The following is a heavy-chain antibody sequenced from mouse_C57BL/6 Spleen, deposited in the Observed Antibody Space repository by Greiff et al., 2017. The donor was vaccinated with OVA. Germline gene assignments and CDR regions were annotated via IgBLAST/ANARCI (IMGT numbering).Heavy chain of an antibody. CDR1: GYSFTGYY. CDR3: ARHYGSSYYFDY. D-gene: IGHD1-1*01. CDR2: INPSTGGT. V-gene: IGHV1-42*01. J-gene: IGHJ2*01. Sequence: EVKLMESGPELVKPGASVKISCKASGYSFTGYYMNWVQQSPEKSLEWIGEINPSTGGTTYNQKFKAKATLTVDKSSSTAYMQLKSLTSEDSAVYYRARHYGSSYYFDYWGQGTTLTVSS.